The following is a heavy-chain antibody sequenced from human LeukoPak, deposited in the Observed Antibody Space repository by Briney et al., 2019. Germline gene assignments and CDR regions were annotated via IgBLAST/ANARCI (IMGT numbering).Heavy chain of an antibody. CDR3: AREYYDSSGYSEY. D-gene: IGHD3-22*01. V-gene: IGHV3-7*01. CDR2: IKQDGSEK. CDR1: GFTFSSYW. Sequence: GGSLRLTCAASGFTFSSYWMSWVRQAPGKGLEWVANIKQDGSEKYYVDSVKGRFTISRDNAKNSLYLQMNSLRAEDTAVYYCAREYYDSSGYSEYWGQGTLVTVSS. J-gene: IGHJ4*02.